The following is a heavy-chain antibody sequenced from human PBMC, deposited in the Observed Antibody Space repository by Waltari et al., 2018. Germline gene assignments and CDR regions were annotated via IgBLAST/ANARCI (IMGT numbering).Heavy chain of an antibody. CDR2: IYPGDSDT. Sequence: EVQLVQSGAEVKKPGESLKISCKGSGYSFTTYWIGWVRQMPGKGLEWMGIIYPGDSDTRDSPSFQGQVTSSADKAISTAYLQWSSLKASDTAIYYCARRDLAAAGSYYFDYWGQGTLVTVSS. CDR3: ARRDLAAAGSYYFDY. V-gene: IGHV5-51*01. CDR1: GYSFTTYW. D-gene: IGHD6-13*01. J-gene: IGHJ4*02.